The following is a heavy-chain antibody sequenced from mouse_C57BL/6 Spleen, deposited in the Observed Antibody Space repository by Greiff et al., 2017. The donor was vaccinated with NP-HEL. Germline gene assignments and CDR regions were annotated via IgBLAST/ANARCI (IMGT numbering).Heavy chain of an antibody. J-gene: IGHJ1*03. CDR2: IHPNSGST. CDR1: GYTFTSYW. V-gene: IGHV1-64*01. CDR3: ANYGSSYRYFDV. D-gene: IGHD1-1*01. Sequence: QVQLQQPGAELVKPGASVKLSCKASGYTFTSYWMHWVKQRPGQGLEWIGMIHPNSGSTNYNEKFKSKATLTVDKSSSTAYMQLSSLTSEDSAVYYCANYGSSYRYFDVWGTGTTVTVSS.